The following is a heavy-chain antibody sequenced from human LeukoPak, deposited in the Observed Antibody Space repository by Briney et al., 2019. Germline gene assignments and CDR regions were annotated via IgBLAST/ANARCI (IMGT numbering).Heavy chain of an antibody. CDR1: GYSFTNFW. CDR2: IFPDDSDT. J-gene: IGHJ4*02. CDR3: AKLASYSTGWIDY. Sequence: GESLKISCKGSGYSFTNFWLGWVRQMPGKGLEWMGLIFPDDSDTTYSPSFQGQVTISVDKSISTAYLHWSSLKASDTAMYYCAKLASYSTGWIDYWGQGTVVTVSS. D-gene: IGHD6-19*01. V-gene: IGHV5-51*01.